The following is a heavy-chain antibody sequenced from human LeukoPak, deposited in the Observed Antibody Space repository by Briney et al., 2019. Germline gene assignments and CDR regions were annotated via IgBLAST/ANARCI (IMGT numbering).Heavy chain of an antibody. CDR1: GFTFSSYE. CDR2: ISSSGSTI. J-gene: IGHJ3*02. V-gene: IGHV3-48*03. CDR3: ARDELCSGGSCYEGDAFDI. D-gene: IGHD2-15*01. Sequence: GGSLRLSCAASGFTFSSYEMNWVRQAPGKGLEWVSYISSSGSTIYYADSVKGRFTISRDNAKNSLYLRMNSLRAEDTAVYYCARDELCSGGSCYEGDAFDIWGQGTMVTVSS.